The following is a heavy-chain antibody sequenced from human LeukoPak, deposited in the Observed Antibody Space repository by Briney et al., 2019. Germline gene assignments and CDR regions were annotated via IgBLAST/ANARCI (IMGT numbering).Heavy chain of an antibody. CDR2: IYYSGST. D-gene: IGHD2-15*01. V-gene: IGHV4-59*11. J-gene: IGHJ6*03. CDR1: GGSISSHY. Sequence: SETLSLTCTVSGGSISSHYWSWIRQPPGKGLECIGYIYYSGSTNYNPSLKSRVTISVDTSKNQFSLKLSSVTAADTAVYYCARDVVVAARPQGYYYYYYMDVWGKGTTVTVSS. CDR3: ARDVVVAARPQGYYYYYYMDV.